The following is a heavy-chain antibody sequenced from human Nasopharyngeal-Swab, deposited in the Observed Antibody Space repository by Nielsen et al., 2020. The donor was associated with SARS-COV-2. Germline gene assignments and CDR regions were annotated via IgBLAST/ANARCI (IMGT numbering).Heavy chain of an antibody. CDR3: AKAGRYFDWSFDY. Sequence: GGFLRLSCAASGFTFSSYAMSWVRHAPGKGLEWVSAISGSGGSTYYADSVKGRFTISRDNSKNTLYLQMNSLRAEDTAVYYCAKAGRYFDWSFDYWGQGTLVTVSS. CDR1: GFTFSSYA. CDR2: ISGSGGST. D-gene: IGHD3-9*01. J-gene: IGHJ4*02. V-gene: IGHV3-23*01.